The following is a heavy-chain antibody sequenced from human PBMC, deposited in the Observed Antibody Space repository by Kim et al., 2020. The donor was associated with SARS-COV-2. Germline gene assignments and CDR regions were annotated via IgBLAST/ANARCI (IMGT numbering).Heavy chain of an antibody. CDR1: GFTFSSYG. Sequence: GGSLRLSCAASGFTFSSYGMHWVRQAPGKGLEWVAIISYDGSNKYYADSVKGRFTISRDNSKNTLYLQMDSLRAEDTAVYYCAKDTPREWGAFVIMGQG. CDR2: ISYDGSNK. J-gene: IGHJ3*02. V-gene: IGHV3-30*18. D-gene: IGHD3-3*01. CDR3: AKDTPREWGAFVI.